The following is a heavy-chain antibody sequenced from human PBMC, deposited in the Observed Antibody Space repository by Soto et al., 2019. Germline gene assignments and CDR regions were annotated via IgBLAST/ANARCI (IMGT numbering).Heavy chain of an antibody. CDR1: GFTFSSYA. V-gene: IGHV3-64*01. CDR3: ASGPTGVVPAAIYFFY. J-gene: IGHJ4*02. CDR2: ISSNGGST. Sequence: GGSLRLSCAASGFTFSSYAMHWVRQAPGKGLEYVSAISSNGGSTYYANSVKGRFTISRDNSKNTLYLQMGSLRAEDMAVYYCASGPTGVVPAAIYFFYWGQGTLVTVSS. D-gene: IGHD2-2*01.